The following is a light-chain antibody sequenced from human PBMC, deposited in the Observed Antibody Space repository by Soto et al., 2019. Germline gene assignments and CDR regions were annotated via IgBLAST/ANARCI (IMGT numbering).Light chain of an antibody. CDR2: AAS. CDR1: QSISSY. Sequence: DIQMTQSPSSLSASVGDRVTITCRASQSISSYLNWYQQKPGKAPKLLIYAASSLQSGVPSRFSGGGSGTDFTLTISRLEPEDFAVYYCQHFVNSLTWTFGQGTKVDI. CDR3: QHFVNSLTWT. J-gene: IGKJ1*01. V-gene: IGKV1-39*01.